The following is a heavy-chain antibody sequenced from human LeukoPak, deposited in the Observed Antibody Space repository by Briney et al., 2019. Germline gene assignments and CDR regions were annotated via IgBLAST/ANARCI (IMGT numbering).Heavy chain of an antibody. V-gene: IGHV4-38-2*02. D-gene: IGHD1-26*01. Sequence: PSETLSLTCTVSGYSISSGFYWGWIRQPPGKGLEWIGSIYHSGSTHYNSSLKSRVTISVDTSKNQLSLKLSSVTAADTAVYYCARGVGLTQGGTFDYWGQGTLVTVS. CDR3: ARGVGLTQGGTFDY. CDR2: IYHSGST. CDR1: GYSISSGFY. J-gene: IGHJ4*02.